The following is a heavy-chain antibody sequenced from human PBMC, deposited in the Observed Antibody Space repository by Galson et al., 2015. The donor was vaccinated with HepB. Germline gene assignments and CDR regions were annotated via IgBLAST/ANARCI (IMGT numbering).Heavy chain of an antibody. CDR2: IKSKTDGGTT. V-gene: IGHV3-15*07. CDR1: GFTFSNAW. Sequence: SLRLSCAASGFTFSNAWMNWVRQAPGKGLEWVGRIKSKTDGGTTDYAAPVKGRFTISRDDSKNTLYLQMNSLKTEDTAVYYCTTDRGSYDFWSGIGNLYYYYYMDVWGKGTTVTVSS. J-gene: IGHJ6*03. CDR3: TTDRGSYDFWSGIGNLYYYYYMDV. D-gene: IGHD3-3*01.